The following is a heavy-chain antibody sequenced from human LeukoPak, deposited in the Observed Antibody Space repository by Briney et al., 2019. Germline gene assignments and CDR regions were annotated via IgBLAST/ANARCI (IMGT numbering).Heavy chain of an antibody. CDR2: IYTSGST. Sequence: SETLSLTCTVSGGSISSYYWSWIRQPAGKGLEWIGRIYTSGSTNYNPSLKSRVTMSVDTSKNQFSLKLSSVTAADTAVYYCAGGYYYGSGRGAIDYWGQGTLVTVSS. V-gene: IGHV4-4*07. D-gene: IGHD3-10*01. J-gene: IGHJ4*02. CDR3: AGGYYYGSGRGAIDY. CDR1: GGSISSYY.